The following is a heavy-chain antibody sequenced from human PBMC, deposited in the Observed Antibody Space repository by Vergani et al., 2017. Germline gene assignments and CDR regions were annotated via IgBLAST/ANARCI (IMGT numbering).Heavy chain of an antibody. CDR1: GFTFSSYA. CDR3: ARGMIVVVDTFDY. D-gene: IGHD3-22*01. V-gene: IGHV3-30-3*01. CDR2: ISYDGSNN. Sequence: QVQLVESGGGVVQPGRSLRLSCAASGFTFSSYAMHWVRQAPGKGLEWVAVISYDGSNNYYADSVKGRFTISRDNSKNTLYLQMNSLRAEDTAVYYCARGMIVVVDTFDYWGQGTLVTVSS. J-gene: IGHJ4*02.